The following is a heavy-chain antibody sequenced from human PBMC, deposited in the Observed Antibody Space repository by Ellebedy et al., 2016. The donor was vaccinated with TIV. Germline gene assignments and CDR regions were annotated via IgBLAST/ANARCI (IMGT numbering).Heavy chain of an antibody. V-gene: IGHV1-69*06. CDR3: ATGDTGFRVYYGMDV. Sequence: ASVKVSCKASGGTFSSYAISWVRQAPGQGLEWMGGIIPIFGTANYAQKFQGRVTITADKSTSTAYMELRSLRSDDTAVYYCATGDTGFRVYYGMDVWGQGTTVTVSS. D-gene: IGHD7-27*01. CDR2: IIPIFGTA. J-gene: IGHJ6*02. CDR1: GGTFSSYA.